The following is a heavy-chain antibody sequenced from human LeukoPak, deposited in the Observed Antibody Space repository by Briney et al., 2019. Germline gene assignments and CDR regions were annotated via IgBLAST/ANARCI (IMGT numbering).Heavy chain of an antibody. V-gene: IGHV3-7*01. CDR1: GFTFRNYW. CDR3: VRALTGTRNGLDI. Sequence: GGSLRLSCAPSGFTFRNYWMNWVRQAPGKGLEWVANIKQDGSEKHCVDSVNGRFAISRDNAKNTLSLQMNSLRAEDTAVYYCVRALTGTRNGLDIWGQGTMVTVSS. CDR2: IKQDGSEK. D-gene: IGHD3-9*01. J-gene: IGHJ3*02.